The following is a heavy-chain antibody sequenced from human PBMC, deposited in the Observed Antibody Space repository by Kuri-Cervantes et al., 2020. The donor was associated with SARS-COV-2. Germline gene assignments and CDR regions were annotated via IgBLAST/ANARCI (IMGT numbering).Heavy chain of an antibody. CDR3: ASLGGAGDLSPPFDY. CDR2: IIPIFGTA. Sequence: SVKVSCKASGGTFSSYAISWVRQAPGQGLEWMGGIIPIFGTANYAQKFQGRVTITADESTGTAYMELSSLRPEDTAVYYCASLGGAGDLSPPFDYWGQGTLVTVSS. CDR1: GGTFSSYA. V-gene: IGHV1-69*13. D-gene: IGHD3-10*01. J-gene: IGHJ4*02.